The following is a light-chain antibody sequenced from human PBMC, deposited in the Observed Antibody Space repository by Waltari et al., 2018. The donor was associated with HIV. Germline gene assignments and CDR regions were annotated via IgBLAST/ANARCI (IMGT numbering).Light chain of an antibody. Sequence: LVVTQSPSASASLGASVTLPCTLSSGRNSYAIAWHPQQPEKGPGYLMRLNSDGSHTKGAGIPDRFSGSSSGAERYLTISSLQSEDEADYYCQTWGPGIEVFGGGTKLTVL. CDR1: SGRNSYA. V-gene: IGLV4-69*02. J-gene: IGLJ3*02. CDR2: LNSDGSH. CDR3: QTWGPGIEV.